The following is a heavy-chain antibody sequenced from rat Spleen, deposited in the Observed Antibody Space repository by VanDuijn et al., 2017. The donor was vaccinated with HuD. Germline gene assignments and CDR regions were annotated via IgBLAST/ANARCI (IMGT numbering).Heavy chain of an antibody. CDR2: ISYDGSST. J-gene: IGHJ2*01. CDR3: ARHDYGGYGRFDY. CDR1: GFTFSDYN. V-gene: IGHV5-7*01. Sequence: EVQLVESGGGLVQPGRSLKLSCAASGFTFSDYNMAWVRQAPTKGLEWVATISYDGSSTYYRDSVKGRFTISRDNAKTTLYLQMDSLRSEDTATYYCARHDYGGYGRFDYWGQGVMVTVSS. D-gene: IGHD1-11*01.